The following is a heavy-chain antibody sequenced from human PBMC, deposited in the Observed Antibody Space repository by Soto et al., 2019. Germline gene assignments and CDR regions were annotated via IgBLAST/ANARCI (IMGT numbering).Heavy chain of an antibody. CDR3: AKGARRITIFGVVIIGFDY. D-gene: IGHD3-3*01. CDR1: GFTFSSYA. V-gene: IGHV3-23*01. CDR2: ISGSGGST. Sequence: GGSLRLSCAASGFTFSSYAMSWVRQAPGKGLEWVSAISGSGGSTYYADSVKGRFTISRDNSKNTLYLQINSLRAEDTAVYYCAKGARRITIFGVVIIGFDYWGQGTLVTVSS. J-gene: IGHJ4*02.